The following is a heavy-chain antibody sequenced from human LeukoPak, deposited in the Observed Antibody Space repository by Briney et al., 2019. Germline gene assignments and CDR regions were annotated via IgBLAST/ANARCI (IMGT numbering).Heavy chain of an antibody. D-gene: IGHD6-6*01. V-gene: IGHV4-34*01. Sequence: ASETLSLTCAVYGGSFSGYYWSWIRQPPGKGLEWIGEINHSGSTNYNPSLKSRVTISVDTSKNQFSLKLSSVTAADTAVYYCAREYSTSSEGDYFDYWGQGSLVTVSS. CDR2: INHSGST. J-gene: IGHJ4*02. CDR1: GGSFSGYY. CDR3: AREYSTSSEGDYFDY.